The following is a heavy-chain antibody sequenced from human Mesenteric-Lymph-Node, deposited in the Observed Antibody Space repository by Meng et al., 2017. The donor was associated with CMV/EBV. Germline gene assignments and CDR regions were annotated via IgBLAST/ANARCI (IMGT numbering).Heavy chain of an antibody. CDR2: ISGSGGST. V-gene: IGHV3-23*01. Sequence: GESLKISCAASGFTFSSYAMSWARQAPGKGLEWVSAISGSGGSTYYADSVKGRFTISRDNSKNTLYLQMNSLRAEDTAVYYCAKGGAVTYYSYYFDYWGQGTLVTVSS. CDR1: GFTFSSYA. CDR3: AKGGAVTYYSYYFDY. D-gene: IGHD4-17*01. J-gene: IGHJ4*02.